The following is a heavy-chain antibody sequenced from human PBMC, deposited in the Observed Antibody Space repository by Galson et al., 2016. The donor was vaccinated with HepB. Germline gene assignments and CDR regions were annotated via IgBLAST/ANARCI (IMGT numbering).Heavy chain of an antibody. J-gene: IGHJ4*02. CDR1: EFTFSTYG. Sequence: SLRLSCAASEFTFSTYGMHWVRQAPGKGLEWVALIWHDGSNKYYADSGKGRFTISRDTPKNTLYLQMNSLKVEDTAVYYCAREMHVAAAAAFDFWGRGTLVTVSS. CDR3: AREMHVAAAAAFDF. CDR2: IWHDGSNK. V-gene: IGHV3-33*01. D-gene: IGHD6-13*01.